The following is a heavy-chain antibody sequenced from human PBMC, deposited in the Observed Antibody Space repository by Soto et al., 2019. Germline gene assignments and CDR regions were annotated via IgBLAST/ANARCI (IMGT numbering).Heavy chain of an antibody. CDR3: ARDQVAGVGYYYGSGSYSHGMDV. Sequence: GASVKVSCKASGYTFTSYGISWVRQAPGQGLEWMGWISAYNGNTNYAQKLQGRVTMTTDTSTSTAYMELRSLRSDDTAVYYCARDQVAGVGYYYGSGSYSHGMDVWGQGTTVTVSS. V-gene: IGHV1-18*01. J-gene: IGHJ6*02. CDR1: GYTFTSYG. CDR2: ISAYNGNT. D-gene: IGHD3-10*01.